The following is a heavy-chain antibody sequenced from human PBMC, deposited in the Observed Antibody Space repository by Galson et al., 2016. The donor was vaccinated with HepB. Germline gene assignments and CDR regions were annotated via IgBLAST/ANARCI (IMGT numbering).Heavy chain of an antibody. V-gene: IGHV3-30*18. Sequence: SLRLSCAASGFTFSNYGMHWVRQAPGKGLEWVAVISYDGSNEYYADSAKGRFTISRDNSENTLYLQMNSLRAEDTAVYSCAKVGDGWELGDVVDIWGQGTMVTVSS. CDR2: ISYDGSNE. J-gene: IGHJ3*02. CDR1: GFTFSNYG. CDR3: AKVGDGWELGDVVDI. D-gene: IGHD3-10*01.